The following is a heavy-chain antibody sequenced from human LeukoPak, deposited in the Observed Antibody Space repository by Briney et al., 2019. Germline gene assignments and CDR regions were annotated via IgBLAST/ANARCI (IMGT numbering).Heavy chain of an antibody. Sequence: GASVKVSCKPSGYTFTSYGTSWVRQAPGQGLEWMGWISADNGNTKYAQKLQGRVTMTTDTSTSTAYMELRSLRSDDTAVYYCARHLHIVVVTEDAFNIWGQGTMVTVSS. J-gene: IGHJ3*02. V-gene: IGHV1-18*01. CDR3: ARHLHIVVVTEDAFNI. CDR1: GYTFTSYG. D-gene: IGHD2-21*02. CDR2: ISADNGNT.